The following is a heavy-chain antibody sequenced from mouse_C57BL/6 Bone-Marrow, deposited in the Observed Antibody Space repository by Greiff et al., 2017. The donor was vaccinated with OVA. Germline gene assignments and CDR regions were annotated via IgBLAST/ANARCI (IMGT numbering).Heavy chain of an antibody. V-gene: IGHV14-4*01. D-gene: IGHD1-1*01. CDR2: IDPENGDT. J-gene: IGHJ4*01. Sequence: EVKLVESGAELVRPGASVKLSCTASGFNIKDDYMHWVKQRPEQGLEWIGWIDPENGDTEYASKFQGKATITADTSSNTAYLQLSSLTSEDTAVYYCTPYYYGSSYAMDYWGQGTSVTVSS. CDR1: GFNIKDDY. CDR3: TPYYYGSSYAMDY.